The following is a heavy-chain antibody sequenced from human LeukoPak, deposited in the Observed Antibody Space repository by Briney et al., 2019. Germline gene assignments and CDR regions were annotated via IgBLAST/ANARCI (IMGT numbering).Heavy chain of an antibody. Sequence: ASVKVSCKTSGYTFTTYSIHWVRQAPGQGLEWMAWINVGNGNTKYSQNFQGRLTITTDTSTSTAYMELRSLRSDDTAVYYCARGIVGATNLNYYYYYMDVWGRGTTVTVSS. CDR2: INVGNGNT. CDR3: ARGIVGATNLNYYYYYMDV. J-gene: IGHJ6*03. CDR1: GYTFTTYS. D-gene: IGHD1-26*01. V-gene: IGHV1-3*01.